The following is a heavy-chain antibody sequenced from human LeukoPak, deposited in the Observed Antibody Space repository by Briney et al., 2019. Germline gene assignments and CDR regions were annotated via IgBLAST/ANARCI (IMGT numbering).Heavy chain of an antibody. V-gene: IGHV1-2*02. CDR1: GYTCTGYY. J-gene: IGHJ3*02. D-gene: IGHD5-18*01. CDR3: ARVMHGDTAMDKEAFDI. CDR2: INPNSGGT. Sequence: ASVKVSCKASGYTCTGYYMHWVRQAPGQGLEWMGWINPNSGGTNYAQKFQGRVTMTRDTSISTAYMELSRLRSDDTAVYYCARVMHGDTAMDKEAFDIWGQGTMVTVSS.